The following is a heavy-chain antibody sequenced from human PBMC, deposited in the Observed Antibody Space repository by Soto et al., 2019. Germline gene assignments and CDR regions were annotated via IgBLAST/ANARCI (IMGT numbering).Heavy chain of an antibody. Sequence: GESLKLSCTGSGYSFTSYWISWVRQMPGKGLEWMGRIVPSDSYTNYSPSFQGHVTISADKSISTAYLQWSSLKASDTAMYYCARWRSDAFDIWGQGTMVTVSS. CDR3: ARWRSDAFDI. CDR2: IVPSDSYT. J-gene: IGHJ3*02. V-gene: IGHV5-10-1*01. CDR1: GYSFTSYW.